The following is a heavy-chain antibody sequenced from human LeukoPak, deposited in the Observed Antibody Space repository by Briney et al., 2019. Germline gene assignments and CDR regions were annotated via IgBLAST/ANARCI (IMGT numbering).Heavy chain of an antibody. D-gene: IGHD3-9*01. CDR3: AKAPLGYFDWLLYSSFDY. CDR1: GFTFTSSA. J-gene: IGHJ4*02. V-gene: IGHV1-58*02. CDR2: IVVGSGNT. Sequence: GASVKVSCKASGFTFTSSAMQWVRQARGQRLEWIGWIVVGSGNTNYAQKFQERVTITRDMSTSTAYMELSSLRSEDTAVYYCAKAPLGYFDWLLYSSFDYWGQGTLVTVSS.